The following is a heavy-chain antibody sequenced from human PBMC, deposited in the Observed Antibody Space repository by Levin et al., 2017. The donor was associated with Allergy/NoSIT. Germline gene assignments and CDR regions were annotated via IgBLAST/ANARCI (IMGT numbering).Heavy chain of an antibody. CDR3: ARDGAPLYGDYGYEYYYYGMDV. V-gene: IGHV3-30*04. J-gene: IGHJ6*02. CDR2: ISYDGSNK. Sequence: LSLPCAASGFTFRSSAMHWVRQAPGKGLEWVAVISYDGSNKYYADSVKGRFTISRDNSKNTLYLQMNSLRAEDTAVYYCARDGAPLYGDYGYEYYYYGMDVWGQGTTVTVSS. D-gene: IGHD4-17*01. CDR1: GFTFRSSA.